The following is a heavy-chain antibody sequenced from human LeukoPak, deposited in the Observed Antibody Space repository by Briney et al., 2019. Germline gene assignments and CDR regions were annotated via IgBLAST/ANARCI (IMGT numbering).Heavy chain of an antibody. D-gene: IGHD2/OR15-2a*01. Sequence: PSETLSLTCAVSGYSISSGYYWGWIRPPPGKGLEWIGSIYHSGSTYYNPSLKGRVTISVDTSKNQFSLKLSSVTAADTAVYYCARHYFDVWYFDLWGRGTLVTVSS. J-gene: IGHJ2*01. CDR2: IYHSGST. V-gene: IGHV4-38-2*01. CDR1: GYSISSGYY. CDR3: ARHYFDVWYFDL.